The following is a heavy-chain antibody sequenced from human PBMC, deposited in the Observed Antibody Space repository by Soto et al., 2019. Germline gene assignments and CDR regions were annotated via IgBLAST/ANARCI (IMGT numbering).Heavy chain of an antibody. V-gene: IGHV4-4*07. Sequence: QVQLQESGPGLVKPSETLSLTCTVSGGSISSYYWSWIRQPAGKGLEWIGRIYTSGSTNYNPSLKSRVTMSVDTSKKQFSLKLSSVTAADTAVYYCARDGVRDYYDSSGYPDGAFDIWGQGTMVTVSS. CDR1: GGSISSYY. J-gene: IGHJ3*02. CDR3: ARDGVRDYYDSSGYPDGAFDI. D-gene: IGHD3-22*01. CDR2: IYTSGST.